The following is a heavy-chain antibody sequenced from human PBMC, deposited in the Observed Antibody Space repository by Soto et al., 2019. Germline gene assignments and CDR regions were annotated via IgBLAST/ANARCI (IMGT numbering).Heavy chain of an antibody. Sequence: GGSLRLSCAASGFTFSSYGMHWVRQAPGKGLEWVAVISYDGSNKYYADSVKGRFTISRDNSKNTLYLQMNSLRAEDTAVYYCAKERSGDYYYYGMDVWGQGTTVTVSS. CDR1: GFTFSSYG. CDR2: ISYDGSNK. CDR3: AKERSGDYYYYGMDV. V-gene: IGHV3-30*18. J-gene: IGHJ6*02.